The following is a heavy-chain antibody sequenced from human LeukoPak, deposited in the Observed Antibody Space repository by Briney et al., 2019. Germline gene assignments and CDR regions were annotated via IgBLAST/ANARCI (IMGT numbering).Heavy chain of an antibody. CDR1: GFTFSSYG. Sequence: GGSLRLSCAASGFTFSSYGMSWVRQAPGKGLEWVSAISGSGGSTYYADSVKGRFTISRDNSKNTLYLQMNSLRAEDTAVYYCARLSGSYYSAFDIWGQGTMVTVSS. V-gene: IGHV3-23*01. CDR2: ISGSGGST. J-gene: IGHJ3*02. D-gene: IGHD1-26*01. CDR3: ARLSGSYYSAFDI.